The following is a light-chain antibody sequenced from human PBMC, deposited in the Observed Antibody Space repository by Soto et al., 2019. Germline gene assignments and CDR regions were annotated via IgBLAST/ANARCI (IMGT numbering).Light chain of an antibody. CDR1: QIVSSSY. CDR2: GAS. V-gene: IGKV3-20*01. Sequence: EIVLTQSPGTLSLSPGERATLSCRASQIVSSSYLAWYQQKPGQATRLLIYGASSRATGIPDRFSGSGSGTEVTLTISRLEPEDFALYYCHQHDSSPLTFGQGTKVEIK. J-gene: IGKJ1*01. CDR3: HQHDSSPLT.